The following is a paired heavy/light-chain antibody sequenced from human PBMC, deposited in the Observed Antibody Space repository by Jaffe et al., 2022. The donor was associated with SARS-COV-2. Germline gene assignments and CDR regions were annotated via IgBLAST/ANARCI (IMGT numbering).Heavy chain of an antibody. J-gene: IGHJ3*02. CDR3: ARERLGGREAFDM. Sequence: QVHLVESGGGVVQPGRSLRLSCLASGFTFSSYGMHWVRQAPGKGLEWVAVIWSDGGNKYYADSVKGRFTISRDNSRNTLYLQMNSLRVEDMAVYYCARERLGGREAFDMWGQGTMVTVSS. CDR1: GFTFSSYG. D-gene: IGHD5-12*01. V-gene: IGHV3-33*01. CDR2: IWSDGGNK.
Light chain of an antibody. J-gene: IGKJ1*01. CDR3: QQYHSTPRT. V-gene: IGKV4-1*01. CDR1: QSVLHSSNNKDH. CDR2: WAS. Sequence: DIVMTQSPDSLAVSLGERATINCKSSQSVLHSSNNKDHLAWYQQKPGQPPKLLISWASTRESGVPDRFSGSGSGTDFTLTISSLQAEDVAVYYCQQYHSTPRTFGQGTKVEIK.